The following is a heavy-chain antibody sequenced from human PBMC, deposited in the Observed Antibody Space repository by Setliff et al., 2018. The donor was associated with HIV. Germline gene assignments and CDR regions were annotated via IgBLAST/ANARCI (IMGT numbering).Heavy chain of an antibody. J-gene: IGHJ4*02. V-gene: IGHV1-2*02. D-gene: IGHD3-10*01. CDR1: GYTFTGYY. Sequence: GASVKVSCKASGYTFTGYYIDWLRQAPAHGLEWMGRINPKSGAINYAQKFQGRVTVTRDTSISTAYMELRRLTSDDTAVYYCARGGLYWGRGTLVTVSS. CDR3: ARGGLY. CDR2: INPKSGAI.